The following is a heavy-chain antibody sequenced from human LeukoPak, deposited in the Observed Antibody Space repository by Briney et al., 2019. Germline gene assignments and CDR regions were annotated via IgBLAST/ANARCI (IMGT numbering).Heavy chain of an antibody. D-gene: IGHD3-9*01. CDR2: SSAYNGNT. CDR1: GYTFTSYG. V-gene: IGHV1-18*01. Sequence: ASVKVSCKASGYTFTSYGISWVRQAPGQGLEWMGWSSAYNGNTNYAQKLQGRVTMTTDTSTSTAYMELRSLRSDDTAVYYCAREELRYFDWLSPLYYYYYGMDVWGQGATVSVSS. CDR3: AREELRYFDWLSPLYYYYYGMDV. J-gene: IGHJ6*02.